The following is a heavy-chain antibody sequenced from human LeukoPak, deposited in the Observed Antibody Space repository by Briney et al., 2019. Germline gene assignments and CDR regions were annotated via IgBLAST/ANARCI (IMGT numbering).Heavy chain of an antibody. CDR2: INPDGSST. CDR1: GLNFINYW. CDR3: ARAIVVVPAAKILGY. D-gene: IGHD2-2*01. J-gene: IGHJ4*02. Sequence: GGSLRLSCAASGLNFINYWMHWVRQAPGKGLVWVSRINPDGSSTNYADSVKGRFTISIDNAKNTLYLHMNSLRAEDTAVYYCARAIVVVPAAKILGYWGQGTLVTVSS. V-gene: IGHV3-74*01.